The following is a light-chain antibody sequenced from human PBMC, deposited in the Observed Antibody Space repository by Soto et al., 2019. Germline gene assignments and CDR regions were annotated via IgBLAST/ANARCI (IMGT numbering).Light chain of an antibody. CDR1: SSDVGGYKY. CDR3: SSYTSSSTPCV. J-gene: IGLJ1*01. CDR2: EVS. V-gene: IGLV2-14*01. Sequence: QSALTQPASVSGSPGQSITLSCTGTSSDVGGYKYVSWYQQHPGKAPKLMIYEVSNRPSGVSNRFSGSKSGNTASLTISGLQAEDEADYYCSSYTSSSTPCVFGTGTKLTVL.